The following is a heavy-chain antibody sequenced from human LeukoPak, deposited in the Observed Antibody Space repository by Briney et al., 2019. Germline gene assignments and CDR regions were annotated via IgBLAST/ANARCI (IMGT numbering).Heavy chain of an antibody. Sequence: PSETLSLTCTVSGGSISTYYWSWIRQPAGKGLEWIGRIYTSGSTNYNPSLKSRVTMSVDTSKNQFSLKLSSVTAADTAVYYCARDLPSSSSFAFDIWGQGTMVTVSS. CDR3: ARDLPSSSSFAFDI. CDR2: IYTSGST. CDR1: GGSISTYY. V-gene: IGHV4-4*07. D-gene: IGHD6-6*01. J-gene: IGHJ3*02.